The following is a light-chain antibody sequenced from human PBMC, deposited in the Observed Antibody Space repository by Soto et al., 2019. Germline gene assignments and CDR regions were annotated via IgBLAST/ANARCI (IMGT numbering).Light chain of an antibody. CDR3: QQYNTYPLT. CDR2: KAS. CDR1: QSISSW. V-gene: IGKV1-5*03. Sequence: DIQMTQSPSTLSASVGDRVTITCRASQSISSWLAWYQQKPGKAPTLLIYKASSLEGGVPSRFSGSGSGTDFNITISSLQPDDFATYYCQQYNTYPLTFGGGTTVEIK. J-gene: IGKJ4*01.